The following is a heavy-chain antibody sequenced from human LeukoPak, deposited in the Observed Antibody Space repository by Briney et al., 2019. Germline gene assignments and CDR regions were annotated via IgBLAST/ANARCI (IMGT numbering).Heavy chain of an antibody. D-gene: IGHD3-22*01. J-gene: IGHJ3*02. CDR1: GGSISSYY. CDR2: IYYSGST. CDR3: ARRPKQYYYDSSGYYPPRGAFDI. Sequence: SETPSLTCTVSGGSISSYYWSWIRQPPGKGLEWIGYIYYSGSTNYNPSLKSRVTISVDTSKNQFSLKLSSVTAADTAVYYCARRPKQYYYDSSGYYPPRGAFDIWGQGTMVTVSS. V-gene: IGHV4-59*12.